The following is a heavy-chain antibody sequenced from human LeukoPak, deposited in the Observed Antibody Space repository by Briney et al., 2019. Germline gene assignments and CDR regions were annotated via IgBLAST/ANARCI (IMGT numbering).Heavy chain of an antibody. CDR2: IIPIFRTA. CDR1: GGTFSSYA. V-gene: IGHV1-69*01. D-gene: IGHD5-18*01. J-gene: IGHJ3*02. Sequence: SVKVSCKASGGTFSSYAISWVRQAPGQGLESMGGIIPIFRTANYAQKFQGRVTITVDESTSTAYMELSSLRSEDTAVHDCASWVDTAMVSLGAFDIWGQGTMVTVSS. CDR3: ASWVDTAMVSLGAFDI.